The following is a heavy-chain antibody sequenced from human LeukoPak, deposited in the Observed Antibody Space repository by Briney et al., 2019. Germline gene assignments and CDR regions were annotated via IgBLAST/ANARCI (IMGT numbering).Heavy chain of an antibody. CDR2: ISWNSDNI. CDR1: GFSFDDHA. CDR3: TKIPSLVSSWTGGFFDY. J-gene: IGHJ4*02. Sequence: GGSLRLSCAASGFSFDDHAMHWVRHAPGKGLEWVSGISWNSDNIDYADSVKGRFTISRYNAKSSLYLQMSSLRAEDTAFYYCTKIPSLVSSWTGGFFDYWGQGTLVTVSS. V-gene: IGHV3-9*01. D-gene: IGHD6-13*01.